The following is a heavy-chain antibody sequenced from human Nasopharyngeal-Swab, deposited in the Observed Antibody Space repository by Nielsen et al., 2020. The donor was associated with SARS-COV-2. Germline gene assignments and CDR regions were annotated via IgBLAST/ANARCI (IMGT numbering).Heavy chain of an antibody. V-gene: IGHV4-30-2*06. Sequence: LRLSCVVSGGSISSADYSWNWIRQSQGRGLEWIGNIYHSGSTSYNPSLKSRVTISVDRSKSHFSLKMTSVTAADTAVYFCARGKDFGEYYFDYWGQGTLVTVSS. CDR1: GGSISSADYS. CDR3: ARGKDFGEYYFDY. D-gene: IGHD3-10*01. J-gene: IGHJ4*02. CDR2: IYHSGST.